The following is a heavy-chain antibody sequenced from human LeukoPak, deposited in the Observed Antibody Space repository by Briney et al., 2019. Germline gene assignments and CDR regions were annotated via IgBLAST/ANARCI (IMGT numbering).Heavy chain of an antibody. CDR3: AREYYYDSSGYFI. V-gene: IGHV3-74*01. J-gene: IGHJ4*02. CDR1: GFTFSSYW. D-gene: IGHD3-22*01. Sequence: SGGTLRLSCAASGFTFSSYWMHWVRQAPGKGLVWVSRINTDGSSTSYADSVKGRFTISRDNAKNTLYLQMNSLRAEDTAVYYCAREYYYDSSGYFIWGQGTLVTVSS. CDR2: INTDGSST.